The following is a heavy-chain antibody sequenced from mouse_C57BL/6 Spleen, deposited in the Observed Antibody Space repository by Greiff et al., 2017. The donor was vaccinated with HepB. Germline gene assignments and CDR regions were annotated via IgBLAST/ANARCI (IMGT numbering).Heavy chain of an antibody. Sequence: DVMLVESGGGLVKPGGSLKLSCAASGFTFSDYGMHWVRQAPEKGLEWVAYISSGSSTIYYADTVKGRFTISRDNAKNTLFLQMTSLRSEDTAMYYCARLTPDYAMDYWGQGTSVTVSS. V-gene: IGHV5-17*01. CDR1: GFTFSDYG. CDR2: ISSGSSTI. J-gene: IGHJ4*01. CDR3: ARLTPDYAMDY.